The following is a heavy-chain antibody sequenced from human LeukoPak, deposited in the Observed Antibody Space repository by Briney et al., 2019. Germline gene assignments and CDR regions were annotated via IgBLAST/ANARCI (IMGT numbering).Heavy chain of an antibody. CDR1: GFTFSSYS. V-gene: IGHV3-21*04. Sequence: GGSLRLSCAASGFTFSSYSMNWVRQAPGKGLEWVSPISSSSSYIYYADSVKGRFTISRDNSKNTLYLQMNSLRAEDTAVYYCAKTPGKNYWGQGILVTVSS. CDR3: AKTPGKNY. J-gene: IGHJ4*02. CDR2: ISSSSSYI.